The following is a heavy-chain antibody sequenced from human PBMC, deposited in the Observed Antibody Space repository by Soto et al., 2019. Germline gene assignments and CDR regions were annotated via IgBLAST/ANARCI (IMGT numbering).Heavy chain of an antibody. CDR1: GGTFSSYT. V-gene: IGHV1-69*02. J-gene: IGHJ4*02. D-gene: IGHD2-21*02. CDR2: IIPILGIA. CDR3: AGGDGLAYCGGDCYS. Sequence: QVQLVQSGAEVKKPGSSVKVSCKASGGTFSSYTISWVRQAPGQGLEWMGRIIPILGIANYAQKFQGRVTITADKSTSTAYMELTSLRSEDAAVYCCAGGDGLAYCGGDCYSWGQGTLVTVSS.